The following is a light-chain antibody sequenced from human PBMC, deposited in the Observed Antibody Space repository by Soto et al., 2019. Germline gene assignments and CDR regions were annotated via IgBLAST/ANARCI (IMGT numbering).Light chain of an antibody. V-gene: IGLV2-14*01. Sequence: QSALTQPASVSGSPGQSITISCTGTSSDVGGYNSVSWYQQHPGKAPKLIIYEVSNRPSGVSNRFSGSKSGNTASLTISGLQAEDEADYYCSSYAGSNTYVFGAGTKVTVL. CDR2: EVS. CDR3: SSYAGSNTYV. CDR1: SSDVGGYNS. J-gene: IGLJ1*01.